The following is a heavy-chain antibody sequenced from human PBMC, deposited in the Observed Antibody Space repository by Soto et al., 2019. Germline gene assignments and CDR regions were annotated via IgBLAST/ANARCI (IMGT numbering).Heavy chain of an antibody. CDR1: GYSISSGYY. V-gene: IGHV4-38-2*01. CDR2: IYHSGST. J-gene: IGHJ5*02. D-gene: IGHD3-22*01. Sequence: PSETLSLTCAVSGYSISSGYYWGWIRQPPGKGLEWIGSIYHSGSTYYNPSLKSRVTISVDTSKNQFSLKLSSVTAADTAVYYCARVVSTYYYDSSGYFFIPCNSFEPWGQGTLVTVS. CDR3: ARVVSTYYYDSSGYFFIPCNSFEP.